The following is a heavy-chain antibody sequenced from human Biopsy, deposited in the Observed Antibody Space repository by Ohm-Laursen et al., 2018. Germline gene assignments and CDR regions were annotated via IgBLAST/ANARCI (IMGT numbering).Heavy chain of an antibody. CDR2: ISDTGST. J-gene: IGHJ3*01. Sequence: SVTLSLTCTVSSCSLTGDYWSWIRQSPGQGLEWIGSISDTGSTNYSASLRGRVTISVDTSKKQFSLKVSSVTPADTAVFFCARLYRLDDYWNDDPPDAFDVWGQGTMVTVSS. D-gene: IGHD3-3*01. CDR1: SCSLTGDY. CDR3: ARLYRLDDYWNDDPPDAFDV. V-gene: IGHV4-59*01.